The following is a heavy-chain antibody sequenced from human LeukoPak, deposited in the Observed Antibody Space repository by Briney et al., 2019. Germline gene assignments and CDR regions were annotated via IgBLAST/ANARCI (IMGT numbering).Heavy chain of an antibody. D-gene: IGHD3-3*01. Sequence: ASVKVSCKASGYTFTSYDINWVRQATGQGLGWMGWMNPNSGNTGYAQKFQGRVTITRNTSISTAYMELSSLRSEDTAVYYCARAFDFWSGYHRFYYMDVWGEGTTVTVSS. V-gene: IGHV1-8*03. CDR2: MNPNSGNT. CDR3: ARAFDFWSGYHRFYYMDV. J-gene: IGHJ6*03. CDR1: GYTFTSYD.